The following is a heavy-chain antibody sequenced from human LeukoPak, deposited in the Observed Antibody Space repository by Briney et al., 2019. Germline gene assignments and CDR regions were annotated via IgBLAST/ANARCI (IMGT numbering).Heavy chain of an antibody. CDR2: INHSGST. J-gene: IGHJ4*02. V-gene: IGHV4-34*01. Sequence: SETLSLTCAVYGGSFSGYYWSWIRQPPGKGLEWIGEINHSGSTNYNPSLKSRVTISVDTSKNQLSLKLSSVTAADTAVYYCATDSVGDTTAFDYWGQGTLVTVSS. CDR3: ATDSVGDTTAFDY. CDR1: GGSFSGYY. D-gene: IGHD1-26*01.